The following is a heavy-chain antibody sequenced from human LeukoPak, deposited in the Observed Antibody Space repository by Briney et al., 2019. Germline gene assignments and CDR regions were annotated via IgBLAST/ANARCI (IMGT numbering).Heavy chain of an antibody. V-gene: IGHV4-59*01. J-gene: IGHJ5*02. CDR2: IYYSGST. Sequence: SETLSLTCTVSGGSISSYYWSWIRQPPGKGLEWIGYIYYSGSTNYNPSHRSRVTISVDTSKNQFSLKLSSVTAADTAVYYCARGLEYYYDSSGYPLRWFDPWGQGTLVTVSS. CDR3: ARGLEYYYDSSGYPLRWFDP. D-gene: IGHD3-22*01. CDR1: GGSISSYY.